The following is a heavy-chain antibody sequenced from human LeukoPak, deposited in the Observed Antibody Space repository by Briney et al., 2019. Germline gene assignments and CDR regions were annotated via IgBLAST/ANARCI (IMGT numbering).Heavy chain of an antibody. D-gene: IGHD2-2*02. V-gene: IGHV3-33*03. Sequence: GGSLRLSCAASGFTFTTYGFHWVRQAPGKGLEWVAVIWYDASKKYYADSVKGRFTISRDNSKNTLYLQMNSLRAEDTAVYYCARVVPAAIEDVWGKGTTVTVSS. J-gene: IGHJ6*04. CDR3: ARVVPAAIEDV. CDR2: IWYDASKK. CDR1: GFTFTTYG.